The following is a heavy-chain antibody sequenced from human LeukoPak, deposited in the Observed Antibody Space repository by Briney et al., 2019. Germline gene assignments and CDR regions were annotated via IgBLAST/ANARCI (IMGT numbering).Heavy chain of an antibody. D-gene: IGHD3-3*01. CDR1: GFTFSSYS. CDR2: ISSSSSTI. J-gene: IGHJ4*02. CDR3: ARTWYYDFWSGYPLDGYFDY. V-gene: IGHV3-48*01. Sequence: GGSLRLSCAASGFTFSSYSMNWVRQAPGKGLEWVSYISSSSSTIYYADSVKGRFTISRDNAKNTLYLQMNSLRAEDTAVYYCARTWYYDFWSGYPLDGYFDYWGQGTLVTVSS.